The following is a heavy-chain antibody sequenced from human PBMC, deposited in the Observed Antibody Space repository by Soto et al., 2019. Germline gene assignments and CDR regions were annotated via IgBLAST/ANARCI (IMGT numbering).Heavy chain of an antibody. CDR1: GFSRSTSGMC. CDR2: IDWDDDK. D-gene: IGHD5-18*01. Sequence: SGPTLVNPTQTLTLTCTFSGFSRSTSGMCVSWIRQPPGKALEWLALIDWDDDKYYSTSLKTRLTISKDTSKNQVVLTMTNMDPVDTATYYCARMPRGYSYGENYYYGMDVWGQGTTVTVSS. J-gene: IGHJ6*02. V-gene: IGHV2-70*01. CDR3: ARMPRGYSYGENYYYGMDV.